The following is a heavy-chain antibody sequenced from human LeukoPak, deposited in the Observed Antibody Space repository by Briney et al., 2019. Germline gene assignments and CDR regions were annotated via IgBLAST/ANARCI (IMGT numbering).Heavy chain of an antibody. V-gene: IGHV4-39*07. Sequence: SETLSLTCTVSGGSISSSSYYWGWIRQPPGKGLEWIGSIYYSGSTYYNPSLKSRVTISVDTSKNQFSLKLSSVTAADTAVYYCARDPGLVLGFYYFDYWGQGTLVTVSS. CDR1: GGSISSSSYY. D-gene: IGHD5-12*01. CDR3: ARDPGLVLGFYYFDY. CDR2: IYYSGST. J-gene: IGHJ4*02.